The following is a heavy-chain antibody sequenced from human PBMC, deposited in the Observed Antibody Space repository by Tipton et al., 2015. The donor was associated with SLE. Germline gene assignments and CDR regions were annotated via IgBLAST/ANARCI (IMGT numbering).Heavy chain of an antibody. Sequence: TLSLTCTVSGDSISNGDDYWSWIRQPPGKGLEWIGNIYYGGGTYYNPSLESRVTISLDTSKNQFSLKLNSVTAADTAVYYCARSTDQNWFDPWGQGTLVTVPS. J-gene: IGHJ5*02. CDR1: GDSISNGDDY. CDR2: IYYGGGT. V-gene: IGHV4-31*03. D-gene: IGHD2-2*01. CDR3: ARSTDQNWFDP.